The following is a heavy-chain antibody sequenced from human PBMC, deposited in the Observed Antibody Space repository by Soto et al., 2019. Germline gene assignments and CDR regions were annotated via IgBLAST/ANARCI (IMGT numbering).Heavy chain of an antibody. D-gene: IGHD1-1*01. V-gene: IGHV4-4*07. J-gene: IGHJ5*02. CDR3: VRDGTKTLRDWFDP. Sequence: PSETLSLTCTVSGASISGFYWSWIRKSAGKGLEWIGRIYATGTTDYNPSLKSRVMMSVDTSKKQFSLKLRSVTATDTAVYYCVRDGTKTLRDWFDPWGQGISVTVSS. CDR2: IYATGTT. CDR1: GASISGFY.